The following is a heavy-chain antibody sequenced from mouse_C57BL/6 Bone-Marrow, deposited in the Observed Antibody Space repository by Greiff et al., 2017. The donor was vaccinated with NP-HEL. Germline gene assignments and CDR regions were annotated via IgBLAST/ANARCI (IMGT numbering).Heavy chain of an antibody. CDR1: GYTFTSYW. CDR2: IDPSDSYT. V-gene: IGHV1-59*01. CDR3: ARGGYYGNSWFAY. D-gene: IGHD2-1*01. Sequence: QVHVKQPGAELVRPGTSVKLSCKASGYTFTSYWMHWVKQRPGQGLEWIGVIDPSDSYTNYNQKFKGKATLTVDTSSSTAYMQLSSLTSEDSADYACARGGYYGNSWFAYWGQGTLVTVSA. J-gene: IGHJ3*01.